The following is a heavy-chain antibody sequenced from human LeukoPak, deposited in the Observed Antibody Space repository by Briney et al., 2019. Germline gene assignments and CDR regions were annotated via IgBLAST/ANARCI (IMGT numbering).Heavy chain of an antibody. CDR3: ARARAFWGGYGYYGMDV. J-gene: IGHJ6*02. CDR2: IYYSRST. Sequence: PSETLSLTCTVPGGPISSYYWSWIRQPPGKGLEWIGHIYYSRSTNYNPSLKSRVTISVDTSKNQSSLKLSSVTAADTAVYYCARARAFWGGYGYYGMDVWGQGTTVTVSS. V-gene: IGHV4-59*01. D-gene: IGHD3-3*01. CDR1: GGPISSYY.